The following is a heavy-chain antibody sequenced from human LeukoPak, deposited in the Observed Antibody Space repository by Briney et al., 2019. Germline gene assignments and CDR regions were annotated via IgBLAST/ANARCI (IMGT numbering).Heavy chain of an antibody. J-gene: IGHJ6*02. V-gene: IGHV1-8*01. Sequence: ASVKVSCKASGHTFTSYDINWVRQATGQGLEWMGWMNPNSGNTGYAQKFQGRVTMTRDTSISTAYMELSSLRSEDTAVYYCARYTFLEWLFSYYYGMDVWGQGTTVTVSS. CDR3: ARYTFLEWLFSYYYGMDV. CDR2: MNPNSGNT. CDR1: GHTFTSYD. D-gene: IGHD3-3*02.